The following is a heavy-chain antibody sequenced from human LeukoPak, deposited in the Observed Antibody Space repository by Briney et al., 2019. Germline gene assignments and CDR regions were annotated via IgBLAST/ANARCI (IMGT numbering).Heavy chain of an antibody. J-gene: IGHJ4*02. CDR3: ASPPTRECSSISCPLSY. CDR2: IYPGDSDT. Sequence: GESLKISCKGSGYSFTSYWIAWLRQMPGKGLERMGIIYPGDSDTRYSPSFQGQVTISVDKSVSAAYLQWSSLKASDTAMYYCASPPTRECSSISCPLSYWGQGTLVTVSS. V-gene: IGHV5-51*01. CDR1: GYSFTSYW. D-gene: IGHD2-2*01.